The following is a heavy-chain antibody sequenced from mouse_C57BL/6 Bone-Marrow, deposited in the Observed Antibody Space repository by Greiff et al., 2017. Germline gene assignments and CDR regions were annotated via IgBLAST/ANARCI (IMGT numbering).Heavy chain of an antibody. CDR2: IRLKSDNYAT. V-gene: IGHV6-3*01. Sequence: EVQLQESGGGLVQPGGSMKLSCVASGFTFSNYWMNWVRQSPEKGLEWVAQIRLKSDNYATHYAESVKGRFTISRDDSKSSVYLQMNNLRAEDTGIYYCTGQGEGRAMDYWGQGTSVTVAS. J-gene: IGHJ4*01. D-gene: IGHD2-13*01. CDR1: GFTFSNYW. CDR3: TGQGEGRAMDY.